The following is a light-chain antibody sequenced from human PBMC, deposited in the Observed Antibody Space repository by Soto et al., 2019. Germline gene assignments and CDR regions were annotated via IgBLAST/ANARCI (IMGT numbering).Light chain of an antibody. CDR3: KQYNNWPRT. J-gene: IGKJ1*01. V-gene: IGKV3-15*01. CDR2: GAS. Sequence: EIVMSLSPATLSVSPGERATLSCRASQSVSSNLAWYQQKPGQAPRLLIYGASTRATGIPARFSGSGSGTEFTLTISSLQSEDFAVYYCKQYNNWPRTFGQGTKVDIK. CDR1: QSVSSN.